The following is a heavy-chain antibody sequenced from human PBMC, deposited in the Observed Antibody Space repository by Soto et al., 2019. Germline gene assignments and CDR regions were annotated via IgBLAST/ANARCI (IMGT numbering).Heavy chain of an antibody. V-gene: IGHV3-48*02. CDR3: ARDRYDSSGYEARFDH. J-gene: IGHJ4*02. D-gene: IGHD3-22*01. CDR1: GFTFSSYS. CDR2: ISSSSSTI. Sequence: EVQLVESGGGLVQPGGSLRLSCAASGFTFSSYSMNWVRQAPGKGLEWVSYISSSSSTIYYADSVKGRFTISRDNAKNSLYLQMNSLRDEDTAVYYCARDRYDSSGYEARFDHGGQGTLVTVSS.